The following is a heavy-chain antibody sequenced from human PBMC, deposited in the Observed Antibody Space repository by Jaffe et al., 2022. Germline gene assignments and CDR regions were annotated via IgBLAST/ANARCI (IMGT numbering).Heavy chain of an antibody. CDR2: IYTSGST. Sequence: QVQLQESGPGLVKPSQTLSLTCTVSGGSISSGSYYWSWIRQPAGKGLEWIGRIYTSGSTNYNPSLKSRVTISVDTSKNQFSLKLSSVTAADTAVYYCARTDGSGSYIDYWGQGTLVTVSS. V-gene: IGHV4-61*02. J-gene: IGHJ4*02. CDR3: ARTDGSGSYIDY. CDR1: GGSISSGSYY. D-gene: IGHD3-10*01.